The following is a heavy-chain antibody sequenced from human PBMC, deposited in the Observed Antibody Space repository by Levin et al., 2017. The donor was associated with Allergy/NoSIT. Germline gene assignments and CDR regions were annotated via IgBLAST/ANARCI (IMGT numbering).Heavy chain of an antibody. J-gene: IGHJ5*02. Sequence: SSETLSLTCTVSGGSISSYYWSWIRQPPGKGLEWIGYIYYSGSTNYNPSLKSRVTISVDTSKNQFSLKLSSVTAADTAVYYCARAEQPPALNWFDPWGQGTLVTVSS. CDR1: GGSISSYY. V-gene: IGHV4-59*01. CDR2: IYYSGST. D-gene: IGHD6-13*01. CDR3: ARAEQPPALNWFDP.